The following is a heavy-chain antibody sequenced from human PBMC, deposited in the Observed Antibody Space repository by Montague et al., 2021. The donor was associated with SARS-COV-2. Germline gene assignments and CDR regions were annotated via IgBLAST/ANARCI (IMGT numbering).Heavy chain of an antibody. CDR2: IYNGGTT. CDR1: GDSIRNSDYS. V-gene: IGHV4-39*01. D-gene: IGHD3-16*01. CDR3: ARSTSYAINAFEF. J-gene: IGHJ4*02. Sequence: SETLSLTCTVSGDSIRNSDYSWGWVRQPPGKELEWIGNIYNGGTTFYNPSLRSRGTIFVDTSKNQFSLKLSSVTAADTAVYYCARSTSYAINAFEFWGQGTLVTVSS.